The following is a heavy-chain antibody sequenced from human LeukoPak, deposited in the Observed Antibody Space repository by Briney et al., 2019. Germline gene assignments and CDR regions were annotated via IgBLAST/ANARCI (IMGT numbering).Heavy chain of an antibody. CDR2: IYTSGST. D-gene: IGHD6-6*01. CDR1: GGSISSGSYY. CDR3: ARDRSSSSYYYYGMDV. V-gene: IGHV4-61*02. Sequence: SETLSPTCTVSGGSISSGSYYWSWIRQPAGKGLEWIGRIYTSGSTNYNPSLKSRVTISVDTSKNQFSLKLSSVTAADTAVYYCARDRSSSSYYYYGMDVWGQGTTVTVSS. J-gene: IGHJ6*02.